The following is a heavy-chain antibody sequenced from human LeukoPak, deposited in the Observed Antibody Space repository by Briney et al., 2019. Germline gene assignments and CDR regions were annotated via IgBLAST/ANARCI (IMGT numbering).Heavy chain of an antibody. Sequence: GGSLRLSCVASGFTFSSYWMHWVRQDPRKGLVWVSRINGDGRNINYADSVRGRFTISRDNAKNTLYLQMNTLRVEDAAVYYCTRDLMDYDVSTGLHHYYMDVWGQGTTVTVSS. V-gene: IGHV3-74*01. CDR1: GFTFSSYW. J-gene: IGHJ6*02. CDR2: INGDGRNI. D-gene: IGHD3-9*01. CDR3: TRDLMDYDVSTGLHHYYMDV.